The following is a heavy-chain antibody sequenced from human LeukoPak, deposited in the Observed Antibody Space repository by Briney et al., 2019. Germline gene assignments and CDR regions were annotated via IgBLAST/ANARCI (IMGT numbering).Heavy chain of an antibody. V-gene: IGHV1-3*01. Sequence: ASVKVSCKASGYTFTSYAMHWVRQAPGQRLERMGWINAGNGNTKYSQKFQGRVTITRDTSASTAYMELSSLRSEDTAVYYCARDCDGEGYFDYWGQGTLVTVSS. CDR1: GYTFTSYA. J-gene: IGHJ4*02. D-gene: IGHD5-24*01. CDR3: ARDCDGEGYFDY. CDR2: INAGNGNT.